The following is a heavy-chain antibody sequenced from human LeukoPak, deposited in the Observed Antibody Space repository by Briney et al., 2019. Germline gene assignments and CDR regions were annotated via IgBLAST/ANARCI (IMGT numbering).Heavy chain of an antibody. CDR2: IIPIFGTA. D-gene: IGHD6-6*01. V-gene: IGHV1-69*13. Sequence: SVKVSCKASGGTFSSYAISWVRQAPGQGLEWMGGIIPIFGTANYAQKFQGRVTITADESTSTAYMELSSLRSEDTAVYYCARDGGIAARPGAFDIWGQGTMVTVSS. CDR1: GGTFSSYA. CDR3: ARDGGIAARPGAFDI. J-gene: IGHJ3*02.